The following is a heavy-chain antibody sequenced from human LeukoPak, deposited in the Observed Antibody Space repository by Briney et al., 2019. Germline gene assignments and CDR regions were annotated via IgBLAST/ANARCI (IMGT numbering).Heavy chain of an antibody. CDR3: ARGEGSNWFAY. J-gene: IGHJ4*02. V-gene: IGHV3-66*01. CDR1: GFTFSSYS. CDR2: IYNGGTT. D-gene: IGHD6-13*01. Sequence: PGGSLRLSCAASGFTFSSYSMNWVRQAPGQGLEWVSIIYNGGTTYYADSVKGRFTIYRDNSKNTMFVQMNSLTADDTGVYYCARGEGSNWFAYWGQGTLVTVSS.